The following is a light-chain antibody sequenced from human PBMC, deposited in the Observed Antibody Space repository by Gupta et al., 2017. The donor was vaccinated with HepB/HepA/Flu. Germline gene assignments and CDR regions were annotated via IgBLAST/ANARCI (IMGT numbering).Light chain of an antibody. Sequence: DIVMIQSPLSLSVTPGEPASISCRSSQSLLHDTGYNYLDWYLQKPGQSPQLLIYVGSKRASGVPDRFSGSGSVNDFTLKSRRGEDEDVGVYYCMQDRPSLTFGGGTKLEIK. CDR2: VGS. CDR3: MQDRPSLT. CDR1: QSLLHDTGYNY. J-gene: IGKJ4*01. V-gene: IGKV2-28*01.